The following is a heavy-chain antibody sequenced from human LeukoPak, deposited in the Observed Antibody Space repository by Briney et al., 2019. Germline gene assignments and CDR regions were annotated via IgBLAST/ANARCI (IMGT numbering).Heavy chain of an antibody. J-gene: IGHJ4*02. D-gene: IGHD3-10*01. Sequence: ASVKASCKASGYTFTGYYMHWVRQAPGQGLEWMGWINPNSGGTNYAQKFQGRVTMTRDTSISTAYMELSRLRSDDTAVYYCARADGSGSYYNFDYWGQGTLVTVSS. CDR2: INPNSGGT. CDR1: GYTFTGYY. CDR3: ARADGSGSYYNFDY. V-gene: IGHV1-2*02.